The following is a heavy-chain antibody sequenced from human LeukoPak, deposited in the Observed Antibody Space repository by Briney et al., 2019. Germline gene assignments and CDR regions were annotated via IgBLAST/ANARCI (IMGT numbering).Heavy chain of an antibody. CDR1: GFSFSSYS. Sequence: GSLRLSCAASGFSFSSYSMNWVRQAPGKGLEWVSYISSSSSTIYYADSVKGRFTISRDNAKNSLYLQMNSLRAEDTAVYYCARGMGAADYYYYMDVWGKGTTVTVSS. CDR3: ARGMGAADYYYYMDV. V-gene: IGHV3-48*01. J-gene: IGHJ6*03. CDR2: ISSSSSTI. D-gene: IGHD3-16*01.